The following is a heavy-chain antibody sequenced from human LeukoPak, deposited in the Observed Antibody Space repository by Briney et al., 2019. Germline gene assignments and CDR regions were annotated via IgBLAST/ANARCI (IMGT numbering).Heavy chain of an antibody. J-gene: IGHJ4*02. Sequence: PGGSLRLSCAASGFTFSSYSMNWVRQAPGKGLEWVSHITASGTAMFYADSVKGRFTISRDNAKNSLYLQMNSLRDEDTAVYYCAGGQFQRDYWGQGTLVTVSS. CDR1: GFTFSSYS. CDR3: AGGQFQRDY. V-gene: IGHV3-48*02. CDR2: ITASGTAM.